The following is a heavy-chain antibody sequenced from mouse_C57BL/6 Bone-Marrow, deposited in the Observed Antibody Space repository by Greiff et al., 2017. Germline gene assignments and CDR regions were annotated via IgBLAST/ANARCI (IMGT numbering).Heavy chain of an antibody. J-gene: IGHJ3*01. D-gene: IGHD2-2*01. CDR1: GYTFTDYY. CDR2: IYPGSGNT. V-gene: IGHV1-76*01. Sequence: QVQLQQSGAELVRPGASVKLSCKASGYTFTDYYINWVKQRPGQGLEWIARIYPGSGNTYYNEKFKGKATLTAEKSSSTAYMQLSSLTSEDSAVYFCAIWLRRTAPGFAYWGQGTLVTVSA. CDR3: AIWLRRTAPGFAY.